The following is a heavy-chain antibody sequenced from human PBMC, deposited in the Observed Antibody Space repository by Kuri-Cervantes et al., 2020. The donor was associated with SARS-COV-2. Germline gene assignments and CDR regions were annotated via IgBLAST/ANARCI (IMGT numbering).Heavy chain of an antibody. CDR3: AKEDYNYDFWSGSKGGFDY. J-gene: IGHJ4*02. D-gene: IGHD3-3*01. V-gene: IGHV3-23*01. CDR2: ISGSGGST. CDR1: GFTFSSYA. Sequence: LSLTCAASGFTFSSYAMSWVRQAPGKGLEWVSAISGSGGSTYYADSVKGRFTISRDNSKNTLYLQMNSLRAEDTAVYYCAKEDYNYDFWSGSKGGFDYWGQGTLVTVSS.